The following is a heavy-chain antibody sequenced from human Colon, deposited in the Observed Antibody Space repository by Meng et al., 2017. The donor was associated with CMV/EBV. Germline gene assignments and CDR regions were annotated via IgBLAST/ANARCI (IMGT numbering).Heavy chain of an antibody. V-gene: IGHV4-61*01. CDR2: VHYSGTPT. CDR3: ARTLGGRQLFDF. Sequence: GSLRLSCSVSGGSISSGSISSYYWSWIRQSPGKGLEWVAYVHYSGTPTNYNPSLKSRVTISVDTSKNQFYLKLNSVTAADTAVYYCARTLGGRQLFDFWGQGTLVTVSS. J-gene: IGHJ4*02. D-gene: IGHD1-26*01. CDR1: GGSISSGSISSYY.